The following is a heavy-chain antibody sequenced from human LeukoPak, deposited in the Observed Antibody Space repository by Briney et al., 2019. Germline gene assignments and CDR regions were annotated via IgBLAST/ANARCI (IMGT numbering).Heavy chain of an antibody. J-gene: IGHJ4*02. CDR3: AKDPGGPTVTYYFDY. Sequence: PGRSLRLSCAASGFTFSSYGMHWVRQAPGKGLEWVAVIWYDGSNKYYADSVKGRFTISRDNSNNTLYLQMNSLRAEDTAVYYCAKDPGGPTVTYYFDYWGQGTLVTVSS. V-gene: IGHV3-33*06. D-gene: IGHD4-17*01. CDR1: GFTFSSYG. CDR2: IWYDGSNK.